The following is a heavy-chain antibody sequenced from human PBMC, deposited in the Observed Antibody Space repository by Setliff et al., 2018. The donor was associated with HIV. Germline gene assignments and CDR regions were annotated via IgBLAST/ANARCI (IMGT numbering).Heavy chain of an antibody. D-gene: IGHD4-17*01. J-gene: IGHJ4*02. CDR3: AKGAGFYGDYTFDA. Sequence: SETLSLTCTVSGGSITTTNYYWSWIRQSPGKELEWIGYIYSTGSTNCNPSLQSRVTISMDASQNNFSLKLTSVTPADTAVYFCAKGAGFYGDYTFDAWGQGSLVTVSS. CDR1: GGSITTTNYY. V-gene: IGHV4-61*01. CDR2: IYSTGST.